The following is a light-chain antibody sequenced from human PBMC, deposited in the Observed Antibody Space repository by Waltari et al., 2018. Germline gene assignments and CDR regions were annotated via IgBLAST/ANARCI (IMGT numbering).Light chain of an antibody. J-gene: IGKJ4*01. V-gene: IGKV3-11*01. Sequence: EIVLTQSPAILSFSPGERATLSCRASQSVGTYLAWYQQRPGRSPRLLIYDASNRATGIPARFTGSGSETDFTLTISSLQPEDFAVYYCQQRRNWPLTFGGGTRVQI. CDR2: DAS. CDR1: QSVGTY. CDR3: QQRRNWPLT.